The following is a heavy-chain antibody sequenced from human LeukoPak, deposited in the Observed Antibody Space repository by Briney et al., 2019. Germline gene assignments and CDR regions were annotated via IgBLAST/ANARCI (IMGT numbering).Heavy chain of an antibody. V-gene: IGHV1-2*02. Sequence: ASVKVSCKASGYTFTGYYMHWVRQAPGQGLEWMGWINPNSGGTNYAQKFQGRVTMTRDTSISTAYMELSRLRSDDTAVYYCARVSDILTGYSSVYYFDYWGQGTLVTVSS. CDR3: ARVSDILTGYSSVYYFDY. CDR2: INPNSGGT. CDR1: GYTFTGYY. J-gene: IGHJ4*02. D-gene: IGHD3-9*01.